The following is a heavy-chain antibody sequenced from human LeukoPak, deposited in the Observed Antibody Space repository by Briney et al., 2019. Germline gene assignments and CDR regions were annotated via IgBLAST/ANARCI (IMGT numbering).Heavy chain of an antibody. J-gene: IGHJ4*02. CDR2: ISHDGTNQ. CDR3: AKDVDPFGSGSYVEGFDY. V-gene: IGHV3-30*18. D-gene: IGHD3-10*01. CDR1: GFTFSSYG. Sequence: GGSLRLSCPASGFTFSSYGMHWVRQAPGKGLGWVAVISHDGTNQYYADSVKGRFTISRDNSKNTLYVQMNSLRAEDTAVYYCAKDVDPFGSGSYVEGFDYWGQGTLVTVSS.